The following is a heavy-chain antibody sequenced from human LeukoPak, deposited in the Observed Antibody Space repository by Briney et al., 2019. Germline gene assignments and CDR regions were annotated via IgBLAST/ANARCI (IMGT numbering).Heavy chain of an antibody. J-gene: IGHJ6*03. CDR1: GGSFSGYY. Sequence: SETLSLTCAVYGGSFSGYYWSWIRQPPGKGLEWIGEIYHSGSTNYNPSLKSRVTISVDKSKNQFSLKLSSVTAADTAVYYCARILYYYYYMDVWGKGTTVTVSS. V-gene: IGHV4-34*01. CDR2: IYHSGST. CDR3: ARILYYYYYMDV.